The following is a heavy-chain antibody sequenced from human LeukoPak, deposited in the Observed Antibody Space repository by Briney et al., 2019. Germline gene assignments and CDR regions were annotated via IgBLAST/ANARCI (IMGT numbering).Heavy chain of an antibody. D-gene: IGHD2-2*01. J-gene: IGHJ4*02. Sequence: GGSLRPSCVASGFTFSSYAMHWVRQAPGKGLEWVAVIPYDGRNKYYADSVKGRFTISRDNTRNTLYLQMNSLRVEDTALYYCAKDQALSLSSSRALDYWGQGTLVTVSS. V-gene: IGHV3-30*04. CDR2: IPYDGRNK. CDR3: AKDQALSLSSSRALDY. CDR1: GFTFSSYA.